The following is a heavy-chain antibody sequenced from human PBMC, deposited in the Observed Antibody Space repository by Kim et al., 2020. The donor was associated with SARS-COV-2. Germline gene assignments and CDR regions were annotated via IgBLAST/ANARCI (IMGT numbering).Heavy chain of an antibody. J-gene: IGHJ4*02. Sequence: ASVKVSCKASGGTFSSYAISWVRQAPGQGLEWMGEIIPIFGTANYAQKFQGRVTITADESTSTAYMELSSLRSEDTAVYYCARARYSSSWGPFDYWGQGTLVTVSS. CDR1: GGTFSSYA. V-gene: IGHV1-69*13. CDR3: ARARYSSSWGPFDY. CDR2: IIPIFGTA. D-gene: IGHD6-13*01.